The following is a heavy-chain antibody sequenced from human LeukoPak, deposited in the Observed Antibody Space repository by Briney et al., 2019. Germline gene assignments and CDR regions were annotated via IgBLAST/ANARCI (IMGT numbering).Heavy chain of an antibody. V-gene: IGHV3-74*01. Sequence: TGGSLRLSCAASGFTFSSYWMHWVRQAPGKGLVWVSRINSDGSSTSYADSVKGRFTISRDNAKNTLYLQMNSLRAEDTAVYYCARDPLLVDYGEWRLLMDVWGKGTTVTISS. D-gene: IGHD4-17*01. CDR3: ARDPLLVDYGEWRLLMDV. CDR1: GFTFSSYW. J-gene: IGHJ6*03. CDR2: INSDGSST.